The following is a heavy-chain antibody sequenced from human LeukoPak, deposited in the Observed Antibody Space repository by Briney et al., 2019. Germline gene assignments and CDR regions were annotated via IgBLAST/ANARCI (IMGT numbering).Heavy chain of an antibody. CDR3: ARDQGGVGY. V-gene: IGHV3-48*01. CDR2: ISSFSGTI. J-gene: IGHJ4*02. D-gene: IGHD3-16*01. CDR1: GFTFSSYS. Sequence: GGSLRPSCAASGFTFSSYSMNWVRQAPGKGLEWVSYISSFSGTINYADSVKGRFTISRDNAKNSLYLQMNSLRAEDTAVYYCARDQGGVGYWGQGTLVTVSS.